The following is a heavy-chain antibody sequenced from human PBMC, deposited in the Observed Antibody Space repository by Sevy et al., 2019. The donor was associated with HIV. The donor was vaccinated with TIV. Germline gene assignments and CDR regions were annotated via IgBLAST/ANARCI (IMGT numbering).Heavy chain of an antibody. V-gene: IGHV3-48*03. CDR2: IISSGDTI. CDR1: GFTFSSYE. Sequence: GGSLRLSCTASGFTFSSYEMNWVRQAPGKGLEWVSSIISSGDTIYYADSVKGRFTVSRDNAKNSLFLQMNRLRAEYTAIYYCVRDLPPSATTVSHFDYWGRGTLVTVSS. J-gene: IGHJ4*02. D-gene: IGHD4-17*01. CDR3: VRDLPPSATTVSHFDY.